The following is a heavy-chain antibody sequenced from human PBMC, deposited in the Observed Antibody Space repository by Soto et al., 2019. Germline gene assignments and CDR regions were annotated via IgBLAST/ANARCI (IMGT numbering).Heavy chain of an antibody. CDR3: ATQGPYGMAV. Sequence: EVQLVESGGGLVQPGGSLRLSCAASGFTFSSYNMNWVRQAPGKGLGWVSYIISSGSAIFYADSVKGRFTISRDNAKNSLYLQMNSLRAEDTAVYYCATQGPYGMAVWGQGTTVTVSS. CDR1: GFTFSSYN. J-gene: IGHJ6*02. V-gene: IGHV3-48*01. CDR2: IISSGSAI.